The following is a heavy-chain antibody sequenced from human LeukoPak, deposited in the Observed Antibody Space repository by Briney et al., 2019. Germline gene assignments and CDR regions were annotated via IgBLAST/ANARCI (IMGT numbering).Heavy chain of an antibody. Sequence: PGGSLRLSCAASGFTFSSYEMNWVRQAPGKGLEWVSSISSSSSYIYYADSVKGRFTISRDNAKNSLYLQMNSLRAEDTAVYYCAEGTYYYYGMDVWGKGTTVTVSS. V-gene: IGHV3-21*01. CDR2: ISSSSSYI. CDR1: GFTFSSYE. CDR3: AEGTYYYYGMDV. J-gene: IGHJ6*04.